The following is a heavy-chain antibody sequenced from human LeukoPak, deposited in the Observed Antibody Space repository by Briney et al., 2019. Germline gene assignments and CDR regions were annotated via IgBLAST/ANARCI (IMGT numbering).Heavy chain of an antibody. D-gene: IGHD5-12*01. CDR1: GFTFSSYA. J-gene: IGHJ4*02. CDR2: ISGSGGST. CDR3: AKLGAVIVARIRADY. V-gene: IGHV3-23*01. Sequence: PGGSLRLSCAASGFTFSSYAMSWVRQAPGKGLEWVSAISGSGGSTYYADSVKGRFTISRDNSKNTLYLQMNSLRAEDTAVYYCAKLGAVIVARIRADYWGQGTLVTVSS.